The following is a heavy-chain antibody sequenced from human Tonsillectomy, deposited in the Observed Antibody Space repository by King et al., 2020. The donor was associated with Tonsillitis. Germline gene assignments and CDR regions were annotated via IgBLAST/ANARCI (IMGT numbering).Heavy chain of an antibody. CDR2: IYTSETT. Sequence: VQLQESGPGLVKPSETLSLTCTVSGGSISSYYWSWIRQPAGQGLEWIGRIYTSETTNYNPSLKSRVTMSVDTSKNQLTLELSSVTAADTAVYYCAGESCSGGSCLDYWGQGTLVTVSS. CDR3: AGESCSGGSCLDY. J-gene: IGHJ4*02. D-gene: IGHD2-15*01. V-gene: IGHV4-4*07. CDR1: GGSISSYY.